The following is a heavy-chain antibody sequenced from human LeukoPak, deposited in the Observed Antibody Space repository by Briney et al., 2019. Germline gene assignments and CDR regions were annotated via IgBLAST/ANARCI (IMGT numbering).Heavy chain of an antibody. V-gene: IGHV4-59*04. CDR1: GGSISSYY. Sequence: PSETLSLTCTVSGGSISSYYWGWVRQPPGKGLEWIGYIYHSGSTYYNPSLKSRVTISVDTSKNQFSLKLSSVTAADTAVYYCARRRNYYGSAWGQGTMVTVSS. D-gene: IGHD3-10*01. J-gene: IGHJ3*01. CDR3: ARRRNYYGSA. CDR2: IYHSGST.